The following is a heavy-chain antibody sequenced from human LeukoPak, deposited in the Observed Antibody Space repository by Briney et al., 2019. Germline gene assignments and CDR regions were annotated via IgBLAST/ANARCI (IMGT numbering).Heavy chain of an antibody. CDR3: AIDFWSGTKTDY. Sequence: EASVKVPCKASGYTFTSYDINWVRQATGQGLEWMGWMNPNSGNTGYAQKFQGRVTMTRNTSIGTAYMELSSLRSEDTAVYYCAIDFWSGTKTDYWGQGTLVTVSS. CDR2: MNPNSGNT. J-gene: IGHJ4*02. D-gene: IGHD3-3*01. V-gene: IGHV1-8*01. CDR1: GYTFTSYD.